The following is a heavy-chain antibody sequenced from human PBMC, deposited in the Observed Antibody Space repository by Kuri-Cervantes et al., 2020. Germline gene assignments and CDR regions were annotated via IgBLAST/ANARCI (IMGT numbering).Heavy chain of an antibody. CDR3: TTVLAAAGDFDI. J-gene: IGHJ3*02. Sequence: LSLTCAASGFTFDDYAMHWVRQAPGKGLEWVSGISWNSGSIGYADSVKGRFTISRDNSKNTLYLQMNSLKTEDTAVYYCTTVLAAAGDFDIWGQGTMVTVSS. V-gene: IGHV3-9*01. CDR2: ISWNSGSI. CDR1: GFTFDDYA. D-gene: IGHD6-13*01.